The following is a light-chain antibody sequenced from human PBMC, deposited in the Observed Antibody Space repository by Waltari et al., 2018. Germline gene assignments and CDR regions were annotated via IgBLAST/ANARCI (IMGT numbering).Light chain of an antibody. Sequence: VVLTQSPATRSVSPGESATFSCRASQSVSSNLAWYQQKPGQAPRLLIYDASTRASSIPARFRGSGSGTEFTLTINSLQSDDSATYYCQQYNRWPPITFGQGTRLDIK. V-gene: IGKV3-15*01. J-gene: IGKJ5*01. CDR2: DAS. CDR1: QSVSSN. CDR3: QQYNRWPPIT.